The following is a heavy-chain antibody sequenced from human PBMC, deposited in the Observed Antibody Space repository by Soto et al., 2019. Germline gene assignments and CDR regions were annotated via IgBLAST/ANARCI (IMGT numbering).Heavy chain of an antibody. D-gene: IGHD3-10*01. CDR3: ARGFGEVLYYYYYMDV. CDR1: GFTFSSYS. J-gene: IGHJ6*03. V-gene: IGHV3-21*01. CDR2: ISSSSSYI. Sequence: GGSLRLSCAASGFTFSSYSMNWVRQAPGKGLEWVSSISSSSSYIYYADSVKGRFTISRDNAKNSLYLQMNSLRAEDTAVYYCARGFGEVLYYYYYMDVWGKGTTVTVSS.